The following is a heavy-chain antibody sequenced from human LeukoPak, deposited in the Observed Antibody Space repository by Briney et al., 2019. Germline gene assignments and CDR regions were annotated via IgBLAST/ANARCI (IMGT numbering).Heavy chain of an antibody. CDR2: ISGSGGST. CDR3: AKGLSKYCTNGVCYFAGGYYFDC. D-gene: IGHD2-8*01. J-gene: IGHJ4*02. V-gene: IGHV3-23*01. CDR1: GFTFSSYA. Sequence: GGSLRLSCAASGFTFSSYAMNWVRQAPGKGLEWVSAISGSGGSTYYADSVKGRFTISRDNSKNTLYLQMNSLRAEDTAVYYCAKGLSKYCTNGVCYFAGGYYFDCWGQGTLVTVCS.